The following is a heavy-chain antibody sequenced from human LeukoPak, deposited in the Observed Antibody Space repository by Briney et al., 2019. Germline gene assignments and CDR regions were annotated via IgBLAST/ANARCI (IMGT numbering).Heavy chain of an antibody. CDR3: VRGNYDNRGYSNAFDI. D-gene: IGHD3-22*01. V-gene: IGHV4-59*01. CDR1: GASISSSY. CDR2: IYYNGST. Sequence: PSETLSLTCTVSGASISSSYWSWIRQPPGERLEWIGFIYYNGSTNSNPSLKSRVTISADTSKNQFSLKLTSVTAADTAVYYCVRGNYDNRGYSNAFDIWGQGTMVTVSS. J-gene: IGHJ3*02.